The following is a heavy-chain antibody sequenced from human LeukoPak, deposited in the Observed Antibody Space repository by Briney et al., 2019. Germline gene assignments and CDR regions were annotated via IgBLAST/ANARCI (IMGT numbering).Heavy chain of an antibody. Sequence: ASVKVSCKASGYTFTGYYMHWVRQAPGQGLEWMGRINPNSGGTNYAQKLQGRVTMTRDTSISTAYMELSRLRSDDTAVYYCARRGSSSWYYYFDYWGQGTLVTVSS. CDR3: ARRGSSSWYYYFDY. V-gene: IGHV1-2*06. CDR2: INPNSGGT. D-gene: IGHD6-13*01. J-gene: IGHJ4*02. CDR1: GYTFTGYY.